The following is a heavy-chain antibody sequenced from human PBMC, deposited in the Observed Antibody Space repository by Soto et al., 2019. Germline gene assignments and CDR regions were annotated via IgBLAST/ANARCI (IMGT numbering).Heavy chain of an antibody. V-gene: IGHV4-61*03. CDR1: GGSVSSANYY. D-gene: IGHD6-25*01. CDR2: IYYSGST. Sequence: PSETLSLTCAVSGGSVSSANYYWSWIRQPPGKGLEWIGYIYYSGSTNYNPSLTSRVTISRDTSKNHFSLKLSSVTAEDTAIYYCARASRGYNDHCFDYWGRGTLVTVSS. CDR3: ARASRGYNDHCFDY. J-gene: IGHJ4*02.